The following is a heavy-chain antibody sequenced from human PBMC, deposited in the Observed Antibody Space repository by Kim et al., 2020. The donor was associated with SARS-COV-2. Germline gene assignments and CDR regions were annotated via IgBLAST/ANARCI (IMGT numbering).Heavy chain of an antibody. CDR3: ARGGLGSGPSRDYFNYY. J-gene: IGHJ6*01. Sequence: GGSLRLSCVASGFTLSHYATHWVRQAPGKGLQWVAVISSDGSRKIYAESVKGRFTISRDNSQNTLSLQMNSLRGEDTALYYCARGGLGSGPSRDYFNYY. CDR2: ISSDGSRK. V-gene: IGHV3-30-3*01. CDR1: GFTLSHYA. D-gene: IGHD1-26*01.